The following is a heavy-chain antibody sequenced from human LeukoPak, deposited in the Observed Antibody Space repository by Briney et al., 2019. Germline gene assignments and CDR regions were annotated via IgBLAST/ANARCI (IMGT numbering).Heavy chain of an antibody. Sequence: ASVKVSCKASGYTFTGHYTHWVRQAPGQGLEWMGWINPNSGGTYYEQKFQGRVTMTRDTSISTVYMELSRLRFDDTAVYYCARAEGYSSSLEYWGQGALVTVSS. CDR2: INPNSGGT. CDR1: GYTFTGHY. CDR3: ARAEGYSSSLEY. V-gene: IGHV1-2*02. J-gene: IGHJ4*02. D-gene: IGHD6-13*01.